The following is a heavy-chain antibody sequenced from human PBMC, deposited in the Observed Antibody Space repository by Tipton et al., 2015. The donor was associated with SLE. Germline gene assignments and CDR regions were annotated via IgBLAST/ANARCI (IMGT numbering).Heavy chain of an antibody. Sequence: TLSLTCSVSGGSMSYHYWSWIRQPPGKGLEWIGYIYYTGNTNYNPSLKSRVTISVDTSKNQFSLKLSSVTAADTAVYYCAREWGNRGGFDYWGQGTLVTVSS. V-gene: IGHV4-59*11. CDR2: IYYTGNT. CDR3: AREWGNRGGFDY. D-gene: IGHD3-16*01. J-gene: IGHJ4*02. CDR1: GGSMSYHY.